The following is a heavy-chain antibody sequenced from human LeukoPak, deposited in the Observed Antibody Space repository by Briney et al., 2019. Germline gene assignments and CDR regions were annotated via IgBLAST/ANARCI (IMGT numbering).Heavy chain of an antibody. Sequence: PGGSLRLSCAASGFTFSTYSMNWVRQAPGKGLEWVSSIRSSSSYIHYADSVKGRFTISSDNAKNSVYLRMNSLGAEDTAVYYCARVRYGYNSDAFDMWGQGTVVTVSS. D-gene: IGHD5-24*01. CDR2: IRSSSSYI. CDR3: ARVRYGYNSDAFDM. CDR1: GFTFSTYS. J-gene: IGHJ3*02. V-gene: IGHV3-21*01.